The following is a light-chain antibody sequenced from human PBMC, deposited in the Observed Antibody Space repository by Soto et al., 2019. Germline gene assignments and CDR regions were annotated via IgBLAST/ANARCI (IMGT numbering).Light chain of an antibody. CDR3: LQDYTYPRT. CDR1: QGIGND. Sequence: AIQMTQSPSSLSASVGERVTITCRASQGIGNDLGWYHQKPGKAPKLLIYAASTLQSGVPSRFSGSGSGTDFTLTISSLQPEDFATYYCLQDYTYPRTFGQGTKVEIK. J-gene: IGKJ1*01. V-gene: IGKV1-6*01. CDR2: AAS.